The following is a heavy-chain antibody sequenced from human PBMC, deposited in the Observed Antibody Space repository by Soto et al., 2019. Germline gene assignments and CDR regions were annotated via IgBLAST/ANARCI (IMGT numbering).Heavy chain of an antibody. D-gene: IGHD2-8*01. Sequence: GESLKISCKGSGYSFTSYWIGWVRQMPGKGLEWMGIIYPGDSDTRYSPSFQGQVTISADKSISTAYLQWSSLKASDTAMYYCARLAPVNGVCCGLKWLDPWCQGTLVTV. J-gene: IGHJ5*02. CDR2: IYPGDSDT. CDR1: GYSFTSYW. V-gene: IGHV5-51*01. CDR3: ARLAPVNGVCCGLKWLDP.